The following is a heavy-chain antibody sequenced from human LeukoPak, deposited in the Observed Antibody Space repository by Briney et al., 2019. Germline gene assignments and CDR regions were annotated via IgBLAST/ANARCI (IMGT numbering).Heavy chain of an antibody. CDR2: ISSSSYI. V-gene: IGHV3-21*01. D-gene: IGHD1-7*01. CDR1: GFTFSSYS. CDR3: ARAHNWKYGTFDY. J-gene: IGHJ4*02. Sequence: GGSLRLSCAASGFTFSSYSMNWVRQAPGKGLEWVSSISSSSYIYYADSVKGRFTISRDNAKNSLYLQMNSLRVEDTAVYYCARAHNWKYGTFDYWGQGTLVTVSS.